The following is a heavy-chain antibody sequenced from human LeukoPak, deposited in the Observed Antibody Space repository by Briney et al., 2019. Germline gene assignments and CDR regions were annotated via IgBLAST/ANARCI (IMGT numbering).Heavy chain of an antibody. J-gene: IGHJ4*02. CDR1: GFTFSSYA. Sequence: GGSLRLSCAASGFTFSSYAMHWVRQAPGKGLEWVAVISYDGSNKYYADSVKGRFTISRDNSKNTLYLQMNSLRAEDTAVYYCAKAWQQLTRPPFDYWGQGTLVTVSS. CDR2: ISYDGSNK. V-gene: IGHV3-30-3*01. CDR3: AKAWQQLTRPPFDY. D-gene: IGHD6-13*01.